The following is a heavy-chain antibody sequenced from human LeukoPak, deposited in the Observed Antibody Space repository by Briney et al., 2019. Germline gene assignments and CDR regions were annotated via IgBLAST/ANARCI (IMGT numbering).Heavy chain of an antibody. Sequence: PSETLSLTCTGSGGSISSGSYYWSWIRQPAGKGLEWIGRIYTSGSTNYNPSLKSRVTISVDTSKNQFSLQLSSVTAADTAVYYCASAFSPRYSSSTSCVYYFDYWGQGTLVTVSP. CDR2: IYTSGST. CDR1: GGSISSGSYY. CDR3: ASAFSPRYSSSTSCVYYFDY. D-gene: IGHD2-2*01. J-gene: IGHJ4*02. V-gene: IGHV4-61*02.